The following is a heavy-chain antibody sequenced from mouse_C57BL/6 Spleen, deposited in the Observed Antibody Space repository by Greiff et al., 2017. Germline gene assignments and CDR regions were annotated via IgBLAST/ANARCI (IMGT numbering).Heavy chain of an antibody. CDR1: GYTFTSYW. V-gene: IGHV1-59*01. CDR2: IDPSDSYT. J-gene: IGHJ4*01. D-gene: IGHD1-1*01. CDR3: ARSYYYGTRGYAMDY. Sequence: QVQLKQPGAELVRPGTSVKLSCKASGYTFTSYWMHWVKQRPGQGLEWIGVIDPSDSYTNYNQKFKGKATLTVDTSSSTAYMQLSRLTSEDSAVYYCARSYYYGTRGYAMDYWGQGTSVTVSS.